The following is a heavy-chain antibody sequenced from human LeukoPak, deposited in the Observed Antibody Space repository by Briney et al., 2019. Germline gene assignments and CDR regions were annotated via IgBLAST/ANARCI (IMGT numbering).Heavy chain of an antibody. D-gene: IGHD6-19*01. Sequence: PGGSLRLSCAASGFTFSSYWMNWVRQAPGKGLEWVATIKQDGRDKYYVDSVKGRFTISRDDAKNSLYLQMNSLRVEDTAVYHCVRCFTAVAPTLRLDYWGQGTLVTVSS. CDR3: VRCFTAVAPTLRLDY. J-gene: IGHJ4*02. CDR1: GFTFSSYW. CDR2: IKQDGRDK. V-gene: IGHV3-7*03.